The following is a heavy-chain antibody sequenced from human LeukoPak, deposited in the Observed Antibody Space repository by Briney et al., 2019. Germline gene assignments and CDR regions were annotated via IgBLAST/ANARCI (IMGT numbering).Heavy chain of an antibody. Sequence: PPGGSLRLSCVASGFTFGKYWMSWVRQAPGKGLEWVANIKLDGSEKNYVDSVKGRFTISRDNSKNTLYLQMNSLRAEDTAVYYCAKGMLYYYDSSGYGAFDIWGQGTMVTVSS. CDR2: IKLDGSEK. D-gene: IGHD3-22*01. CDR1: GFTFGKYW. V-gene: IGHV3-7*01. J-gene: IGHJ3*02. CDR3: AKGMLYYYDSSGYGAFDI.